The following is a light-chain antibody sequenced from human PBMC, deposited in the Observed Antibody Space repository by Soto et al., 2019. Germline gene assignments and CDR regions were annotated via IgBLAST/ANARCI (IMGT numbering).Light chain of an antibody. CDR3: QQSYSTPPDT. V-gene: IGKV1-39*01. J-gene: IGKJ2*01. Sequence: DSQMAQSPSSLSASVGDMVTITCRASQSISSYLNWYQQKPGKAPKLLIYAASSLQSGVPSRFSGSGSGTDFTLTISSLQPEDFATYYCQQSYSTPPDTFGQGTKVDIK. CDR1: QSISSY. CDR2: AAS.